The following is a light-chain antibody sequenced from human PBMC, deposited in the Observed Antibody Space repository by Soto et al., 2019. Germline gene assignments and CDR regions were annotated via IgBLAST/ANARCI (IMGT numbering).Light chain of an antibody. V-gene: IGLV1-47*01. CDR1: SSNIGSNY. J-gene: IGLJ1*01. Sequence: QSVLTQPPSASGTPGQRVTISCSGSSSNIGSNYVYWYQQLPGTAPKLLIYRNNQRPSGVPDRFSGSKSGTSASLAIGGLRSEDEADYYCAAWDDSLKGVFGTGTKVTVL. CDR2: RNN. CDR3: AAWDDSLKGV.